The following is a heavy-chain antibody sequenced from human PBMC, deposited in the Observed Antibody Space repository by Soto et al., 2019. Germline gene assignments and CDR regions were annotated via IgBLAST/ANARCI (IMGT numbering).Heavy chain of an antibody. D-gene: IGHD3-10*01. J-gene: IGHJ4*02. V-gene: IGHV3-11*01. CDR1: GFTFSNCY. CDR3: AREKAGQFDY. Sequence: QVQLVESGGGLVKPGGSLRLSCAASGFTFSNCYRSWIRQAPGKGLEWLSYITRSGTPIYNTDSVKGRFTVSRDNGKNSLSLQMNNLRGDDTAVYYCAREKAGQFDYWGQGILVTVSS. CDR2: ITRSGTPI.